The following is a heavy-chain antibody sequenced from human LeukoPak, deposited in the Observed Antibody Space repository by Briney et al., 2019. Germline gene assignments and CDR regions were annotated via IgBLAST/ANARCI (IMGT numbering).Heavy chain of an antibody. CDR2: MYPGDSDT. V-gene: IGHV5-51*01. Sequence: GESLKISCKGSGYTFTNYWIGWVRPMPGKGLEWMGIMYPGDSDTRYSPSFQGQVTISADKSISTAYLQCSSLKASDTAMYYCARGDYGDFRVFYTLFDYWGQGTLVTVSS. J-gene: IGHJ4*02. D-gene: IGHD4-17*01. CDR1: GYTFTNYW. CDR3: ARGDYGDFRVFYTLFDY.